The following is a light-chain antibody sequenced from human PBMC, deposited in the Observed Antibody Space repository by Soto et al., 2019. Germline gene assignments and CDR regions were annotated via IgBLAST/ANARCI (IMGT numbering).Light chain of an antibody. J-gene: IGLJ1*01. CDR1: SSNIGAGYD. CDR3: LSYDSSLSVYV. V-gene: IGLV1-40*01. CDR2: GNS. Sequence: QSVLTQPPSVSGAPGQRVTISCTGSSSNIGAGYDVHWYQQLPGTAPKLLIYGNSNRPSGVPDRFSGSKSGTSASLAITGLQAEDEADYYCLSYDSSLSVYVFGTGTKLTVL.